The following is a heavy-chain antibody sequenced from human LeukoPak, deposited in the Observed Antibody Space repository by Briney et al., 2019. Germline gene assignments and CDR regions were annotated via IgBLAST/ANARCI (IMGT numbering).Heavy chain of an antibody. J-gene: IGHJ4*02. CDR1: GGSFSGYY. D-gene: IGHD3-10*01. CDR3: ARGRPGSSYIY. V-gene: IGHV4-34*01. Sequence: SETLSLTCAVYGGSFSGYYWSWIRQPPGKGLEWIGEINHSGSTNYNPSLKSRVTISVDTSKNQFSLKLSSVTAADMAVYYCARGRPGSSYIYWGQGTLVTVSS. CDR2: INHSGST.